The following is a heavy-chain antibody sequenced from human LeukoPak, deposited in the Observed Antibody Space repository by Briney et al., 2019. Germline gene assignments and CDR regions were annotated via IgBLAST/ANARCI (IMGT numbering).Heavy chain of an antibody. D-gene: IGHD4-17*01. CDR2: ISSRRYST. Sequence: GGSLRLSCGASGLSFSQYYVAWTRQAPGKGLQWLGYISSRRYSTYYAESVRGRITLPRDNAKNSVHLQMSSLTVDDTAVYYCARDDPSNDYGDFAYWGQGTLVTVSS. CDR1: GLSFSQYY. CDR3: ARDDPSNDYGDFAY. V-gene: IGHV3-11*01. J-gene: IGHJ4*02.